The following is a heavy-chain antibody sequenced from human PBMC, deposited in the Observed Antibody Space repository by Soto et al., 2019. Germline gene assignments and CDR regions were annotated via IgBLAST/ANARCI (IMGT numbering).Heavy chain of an antibody. CDR2: ISSSSYI. Sequence: PRLSCAASGFTFSSYSMNWVRQAPGKGLEWVSYISSSSYIYYADSVKGRFTISRGNAKNSLYLQMNSLRAEDTAVYYCARVLDPASGVAATFAFDIWGQGTMVTVSS. D-gene: IGHD2-15*01. CDR1: GFTFSSYS. J-gene: IGHJ3*02. V-gene: IGHV3-21*05. CDR3: ARVLDPASGVAATFAFDI.